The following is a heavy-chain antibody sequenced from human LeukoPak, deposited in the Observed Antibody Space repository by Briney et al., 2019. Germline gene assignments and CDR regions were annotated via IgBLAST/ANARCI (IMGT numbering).Heavy chain of an antibody. D-gene: IGHD3-22*01. V-gene: IGHV4-4*02. CDR1: GGSISSSSW. Sequence: SGILSLTCAVSGGSISSSSWWSWVRQPPGKGLEWIGEIYHSGSTNYNPSLKSRVTISVDKSKNQFSLKLSSVTAADTAVYYCAITTMIDHAFDIWGQGTMVTVSS. J-gene: IGHJ3*02. CDR2: IYHSGST. CDR3: AITTMIDHAFDI.